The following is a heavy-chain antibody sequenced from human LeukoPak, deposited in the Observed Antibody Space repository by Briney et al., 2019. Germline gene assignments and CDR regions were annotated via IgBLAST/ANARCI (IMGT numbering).Heavy chain of an antibody. CDR2: INHSGST. V-gene: IGHV4-34*01. Sequence: SETLSLTCAVYGGSFSGYYWSWIRQPPGKGMEWIGEINHSGSTNYNPSLKSRVTISVETSKNQFSLKLSSVTAADTAVYYCARGRTKITIFGVVIMGWFDPWGQGTLVTVSS. D-gene: IGHD3-3*01. CDR3: ARGRTKITIFGVVIMGWFDP. CDR1: GGSFSGYY. J-gene: IGHJ5*02.